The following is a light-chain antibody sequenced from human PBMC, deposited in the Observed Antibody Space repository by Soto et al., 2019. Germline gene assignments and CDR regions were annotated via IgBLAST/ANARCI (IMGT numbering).Light chain of an antibody. CDR1: SRDVGSYNY. CDR3: SSHTSYSTRV. CDR2: EVS. V-gene: IGLV2-14*01. J-gene: IGLJ1*01. Sequence: QSALTQPASVSGSPGQSIAISCTGTSRDVGSYNYVSWNQQHPGKAPKLMIHEVSNRPSGISDRFSGSKSGNTASLTISGLQADDEADYYCSSHTSYSTRVFGTGTKVTVL.